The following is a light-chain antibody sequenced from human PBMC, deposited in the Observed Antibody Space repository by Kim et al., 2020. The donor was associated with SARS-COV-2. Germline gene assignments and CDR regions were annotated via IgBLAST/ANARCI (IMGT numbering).Light chain of an antibody. Sequence: VSPGKTASITCSGDKLGDKYACWYQQKPGQSPVLVIYQYSKRPSGIPERFSGSNSGNTATLTISGTQAMDEADYYCQAWDSSTGVFGTGTKVTVL. CDR2: QYS. CDR1: KLGDKY. V-gene: IGLV3-1*01. CDR3: QAWDSSTGV. J-gene: IGLJ1*01.